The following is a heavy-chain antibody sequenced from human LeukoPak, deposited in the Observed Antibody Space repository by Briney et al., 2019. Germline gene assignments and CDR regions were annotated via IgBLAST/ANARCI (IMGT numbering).Heavy chain of an antibody. Sequence: ASVKVSRKASGYTFTSYYMHWVRQAPGQGREWMGIINPSGGSTSYAQKFQGRVTMTRDMSTSTVYMELSSLRSEDTAVYYCARDGRRGQLVRYYYYYYMDVWGKGTTVTVSS. V-gene: IGHV1-46*01. CDR3: ARDGRRGQLVRYYYYYYMDV. CDR1: GYTFTSYY. J-gene: IGHJ6*03. CDR2: INPSGGST. D-gene: IGHD6-6*01.